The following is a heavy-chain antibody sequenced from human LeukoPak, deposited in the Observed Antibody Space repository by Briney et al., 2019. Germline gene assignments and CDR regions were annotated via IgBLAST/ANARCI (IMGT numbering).Heavy chain of an antibody. CDR3: AREKRKGKWFDP. Sequence: GASVKVSCKASGYTFTGYYKHWVRQAPGQGLEWMGWINPNSGGTNYAQKFQGRVTMTRDTSISTAYMELSRLSPGDTAVYYCAREKRKGKWFDPWGQGTLVTVSS. CDR2: INPNSGGT. V-gene: IGHV1-2*02. D-gene: IGHD1-14*01. J-gene: IGHJ5*02. CDR1: GYTFTGYY.